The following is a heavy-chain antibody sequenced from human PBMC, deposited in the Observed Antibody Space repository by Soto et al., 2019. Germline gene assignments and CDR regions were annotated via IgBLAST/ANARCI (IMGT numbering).Heavy chain of an antibody. V-gene: IGHV4-31*03. Sequence: TLSLTCTVSGGSISSGGYYWSWIRQHPGKGLEWIGYIYYSGSTYYNPSLKSRVTISVDTSKNQFSLKLSSVTAAETAVYYCARVGKTEGLGYCSSTSCYAMDVWGKGTTVTVSS. D-gene: IGHD2-2*01. CDR3: ARVGKTEGLGYCSSTSCYAMDV. CDR2: IYYSGST. CDR1: GGSISSGGYY. J-gene: IGHJ6*04.